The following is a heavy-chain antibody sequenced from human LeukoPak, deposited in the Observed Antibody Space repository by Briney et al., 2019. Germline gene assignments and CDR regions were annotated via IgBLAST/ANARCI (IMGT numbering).Heavy chain of an antibody. CDR1: RFTFSRDD. J-gene: IGHJ4*02. Sequence: PGGSLRLSCAASRFTFSRDDMQWVRQPRGKGLEWVSAIGTAGDTYYPGSVKGRFTISRENAKNSLYLQMNSLRAGDTAVYYCVRGTGYSGYDCDFDYWGQGTLVTVSS. CDR3: VRGTGYSGYDCDFDY. D-gene: IGHD5-12*01. CDR2: IGTAGDT. V-gene: IGHV3-13*04.